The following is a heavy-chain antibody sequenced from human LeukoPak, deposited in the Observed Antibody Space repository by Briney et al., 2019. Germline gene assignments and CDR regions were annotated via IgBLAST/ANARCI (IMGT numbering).Heavy chain of an antibody. CDR1: GYTFTGYY. CDR2: IDPNSGGT. J-gene: IGHJ4*02. CDR3: ARDGGVAGVIAPFFDY. Sequence: ASVKDSCKASGYTFTGYYVHWVRQAPGQVLGWMGWIDPNSGGTNFAQKFQGRVTMSRDKSISTAYMEINSLRSDDTAVYYCARDGGVAGVIAPFFDYWGQGTLVTVSS. D-gene: IGHD3-10*01. V-gene: IGHV1-2*02.